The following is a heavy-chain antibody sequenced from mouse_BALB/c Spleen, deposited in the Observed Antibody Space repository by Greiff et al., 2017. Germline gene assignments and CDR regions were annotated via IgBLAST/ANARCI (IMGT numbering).Heavy chain of an antibody. CDR2: IYWDDDK. CDR1: GFSLSTSGMG. J-gene: IGHJ4*01. V-gene: IGHV8-12*01. CDR3: ARSVGGYGNPRRGFWYAMDY. D-gene: IGHD2-10*02. Sequence: QVTLKVCGPGILQPSQTLSLTCSFSGFSLSTSGMGVSWIRQPSGKGLEWLAHIYWDDDKRYNPSLKSRLTISKDTSSNQVFLKITSVDTADTATYYCARSVGGYGNPRRGFWYAMDYWGQGTSVTVSS.